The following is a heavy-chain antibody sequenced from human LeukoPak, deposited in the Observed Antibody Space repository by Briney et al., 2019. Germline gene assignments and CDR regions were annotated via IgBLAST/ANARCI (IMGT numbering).Heavy chain of an antibody. Sequence: SQTLSLTCAISGDSVSSNNAAWNWIRQSPSRGLEWLGRTYYRSKWYNDYAVSVKSRITINPDTSKNQFSLQLNSVTPEDTAVYYCARRGYDSSGRSSGYFDYWGQGTLVTVSS. J-gene: IGHJ4*02. CDR2: TYYRSKWYN. CDR1: GDSVSSNNAA. CDR3: ARRGYDSSGRSSGYFDY. D-gene: IGHD3-22*01. V-gene: IGHV6-1*01.